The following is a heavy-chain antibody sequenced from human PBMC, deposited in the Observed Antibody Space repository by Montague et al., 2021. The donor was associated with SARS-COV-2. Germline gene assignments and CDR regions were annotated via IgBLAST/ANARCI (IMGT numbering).Heavy chain of an antibody. Sequence: SETLSLTCTVSGGSISSSSYYWGWIRQPPGKWLEWIGSIYYSGSTYYNPSLKSRVTISVDTSKNQFSLKLSSVTAADTAVYYCARLYDSSSYYYGMDVWGQGTTVTVSS. CDR1: GGSISSSSYY. V-gene: IGHV4-39*01. D-gene: IGHD5/OR15-5a*01. CDR2: IYYSGST. J-gene: IGHJ6*02. CDR3: ARLYDSSSYYYGMDV.